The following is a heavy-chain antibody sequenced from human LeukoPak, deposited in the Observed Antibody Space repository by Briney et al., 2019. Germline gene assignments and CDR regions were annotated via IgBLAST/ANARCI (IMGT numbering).Heavy chain of an antibody. CDR1: GGSFSGYY. V-gene: IGHV4-34*01. D-gene: IGHD3-22*01. Sequence: SETLSLTCAVYGGSFSGYYWSWIRQPPGKGLEWIGEINHSGSTNYNPSLKSRVTISVDTSKNQFSLKLSSVTAADTAVYYCARASSGYYLRDAFDIWGQGTMVTVSS. CDR3: ARASSGYYLRDAFDI. CDR2: INHSGST. J-gene: IGHJ3*02.